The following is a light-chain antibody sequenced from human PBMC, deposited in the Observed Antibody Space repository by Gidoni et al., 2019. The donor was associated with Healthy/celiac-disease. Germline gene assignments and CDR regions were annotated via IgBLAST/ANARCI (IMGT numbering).Light chain of an antibody. V-gene: IGLV3-1*01. CDR1: KLGDKY. J-gene: IGLJ2*01. Sequence: YELTQPPSVSVSPGQTASVTCSGDKLGDKYACWYQQKPGQSPVLVIYQDSKRPSGIPERFSGSNSGNTATLTISGTQAMDEADYYCQAWDSSTDVVFGGGTKLTVL. CDR2: QDS. CDR3: QAWDSSTDVV.